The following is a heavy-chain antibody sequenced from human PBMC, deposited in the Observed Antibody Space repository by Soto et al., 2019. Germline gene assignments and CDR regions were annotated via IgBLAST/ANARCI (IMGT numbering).Heavy chain of an antibody. CDR3: ARHLPSGLLSGAIIDY. CDR2: IYPGDSDT. D-gene: IGHD5-12*01. V-gene: IGHV5-51*01. Sequence: GESLKISCKGSGYSFTSYWIGWVRQMPGKGLEWMGIIYPGDSDTRYSPSFQGQVTISADKSISTAYLQWSSLKASDTAMYYCARHLPSGLLSGAIIDYWGQGTLVTVSS. J-gene: IGHJ4*02. CDR1: GYSFTSYW.